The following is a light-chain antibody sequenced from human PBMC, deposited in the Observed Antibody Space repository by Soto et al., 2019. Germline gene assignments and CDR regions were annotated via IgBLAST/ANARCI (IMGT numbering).Light chain of an antibody. CDR1: QRVSTES. J-gene: IGKJ4*01. CDR2: GAS. Sequence: EIVLIQSPGTLSLSPGERATLSCRASQRVSTESLAWYQHKPGQAPRLLIHGASTRATGIPDRFSGSGSGTDFTLTINRLEPEDFAVYYCQQFTASSVSFGGGTKVEIK. CDR3: QQFTASSVS. V-gene: IGKV3-20*01.